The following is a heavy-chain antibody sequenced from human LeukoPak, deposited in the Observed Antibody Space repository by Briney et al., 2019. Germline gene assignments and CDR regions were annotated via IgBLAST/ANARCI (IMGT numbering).Heavy chain of an antibody. CDR2: IQSDESNK. J-gene: IGHJ4*02. CDR1: GFTFRNYG. CDR3: AKELTSGWFFDY. Sequence: GGSLRLSCSASGFTFRNYGMHWVRQAPGKGLEWVSFIQSDESNKYYSDPVKGRFTISRDNSKNMLYLQMSSLRPEDTAVYYCAKELTSGWFFDYWGQGTLVTVSS. D-gene: IGHD6-19*01. V-gene: IGHV3-30*02.